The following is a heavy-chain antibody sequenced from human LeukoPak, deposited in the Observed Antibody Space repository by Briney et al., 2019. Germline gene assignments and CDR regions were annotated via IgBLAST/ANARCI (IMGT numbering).Heavy chain of an antibody. D-gene: IGHD3-3*01. Sequence: ASVKVSCKASGHTSTTYDIHWVRQAPGQSLEWMGWISTPSGQTEYSQKFQGRVTITRDTSASTAYLEVDSLRSEDTAVYCCAGTGAYYGWFDPWGQGTLVTVSS. J-gene: IGHJ5*02. V-gene: IGHV1-3*04. CDR2: ISTPSGQT. CDR3: AGTGAYYGWFDP. CDR1: GHTSTTYD.